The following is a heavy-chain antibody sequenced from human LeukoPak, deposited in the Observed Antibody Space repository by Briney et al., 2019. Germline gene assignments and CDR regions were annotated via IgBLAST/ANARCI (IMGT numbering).Heavy chain of an antibody. V-gene: IGHV4-4*02. CDR3: AREGGFYRPLDY. CDR1: GGSVSSTNW. CDR2: VHLDGRT. D-gene: IGHD6-25*01. Sequence: SETLSLTCGVSGGSVSSTNWWTWIRQPPGKGLEWIGEVHLDGRTNFNPSLKSRLTMSVDLSENHVSLKLSSVTAADTAVYYCAREGGFYRPLDYSGQGTLVTVSS. J-gene: IGHJ4*02.